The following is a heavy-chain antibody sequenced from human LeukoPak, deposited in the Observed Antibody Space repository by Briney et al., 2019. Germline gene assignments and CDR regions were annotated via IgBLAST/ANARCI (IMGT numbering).Heavy chain of an antibody. D-gene: IGHD2-2*01. J-gene: IGHJ4*02. CDR1: GGTFSNYA. Sequence: ASVKVSCKASGGTFSNYAISWVRQAPGQGLEWMGGIIPIFGTANYAQKFQGRVTITADESTSTAYMELSSLRSEDTAVYYCARSHNQIWVPAATGYFDYWGQGTLVTVSS. CDR2: IIPIFGTA. V-gene: IGHV1-69*13. CDR3: ARSHNQIWVPAATGYFDY.